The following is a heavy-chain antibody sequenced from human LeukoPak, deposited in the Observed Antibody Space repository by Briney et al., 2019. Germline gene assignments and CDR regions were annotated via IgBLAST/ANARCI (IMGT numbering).Heavy chain of an antibody. CDR2: IIPIFGTA. CDR3: ARVALADPYYDFWSGYQYLNY. Sequence: SVKVSCKASGGTFSSYAISWVRQAPGQGLEWMGGIIPIFGTANYAQKFQGRVTVTADESTSTAYMELSSLRSEDTAVYHCARVALADPYYDFWSGYQYLNYWGQGTLVTVSS. D-gene: IGHD3-3*01. CDR1: GGTFSSYA. J-gene: IGHJ4*02. V-gene: IGHV1-69*13.